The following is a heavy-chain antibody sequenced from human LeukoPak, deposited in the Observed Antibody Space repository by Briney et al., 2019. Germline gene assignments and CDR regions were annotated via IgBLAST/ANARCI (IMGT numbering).Heavy chain of an antibody. J-gene: IGHJ6*02. V-gene: IGHV3-30*18. CDR3: AKDLLINYYYYGMDV. D-gene: IGHD2-15*01. CDR1: GFTFSSYG. Sequence: GRSLRLSCAASGFTFSSYGMHWVRQAPGKGLEWVAVISYDGSNKYYADSVKGRFTISRDNSKNTLYLQMNSLRAEDTAVYYCAKDLLINYYYYGMDVWGQGITVTVSS. CDR2: ISYDGSNK.